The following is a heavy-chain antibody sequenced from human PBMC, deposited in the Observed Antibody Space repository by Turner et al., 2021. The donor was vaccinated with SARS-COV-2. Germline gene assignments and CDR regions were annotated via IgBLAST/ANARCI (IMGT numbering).Heavy chain of an antibody. D-gene: IGHD3-10*01. CDR2: IYYSGST. CDR1: GGSLSSRNYY. Sequence: QLQLQESGPGLVKPSETLSLTCTVSGGSLSSRNYYWGWIRQPPGKGLEWIGSIYYSGSTYYNPSLKSRVTISVDTSKNQFSLKLSSVTAADTAVYYCARLLNPGSYYYYYYGMDVWGQGTTVTVSS. V-gene: IGHV4-39*01. CDR3: ARLLNPGSYYYYYYGMDV. J-gene: IGHJ6*02.